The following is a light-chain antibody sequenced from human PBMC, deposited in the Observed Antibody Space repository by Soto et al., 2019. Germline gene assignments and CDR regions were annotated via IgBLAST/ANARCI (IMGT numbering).Light chain of an antibody. Sequence: QSVLTQPPSVSAAPGQKVTISCSGSSSNIGNNYVSWYQQPPETAPKLLIYDNHNRPSGIPDRFSGSKSGTSATLGITGLPTGDEADYYCGTWDSSLSAVVFGGGTKLTVL. CDR2: DNH. CDR1: SSNIGNNY. V-gene: IGLV1-51*01. CDR3: GTWDSSLSAVV. J-gene: IGLJ2*01.